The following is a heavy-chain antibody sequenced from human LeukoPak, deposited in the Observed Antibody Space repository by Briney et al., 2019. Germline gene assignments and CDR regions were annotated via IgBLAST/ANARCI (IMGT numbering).Heavy chain of an antibody. V-gene: IGHV1-46*01. CDR2: INPSGSSA. CDR3: ARDNSVGEAAWWFDP. D-gene: IGHD1-26*01. CDR1: GYSFTSYY. J-gene: IGHJ5*02. Sequence: ASVKVSCKASGYSFTSYYMHWVRQAPGQGLEWMGFINPSGSSAAYAQKFQGRLTMTRDMFTSTDYMELTSLTSDDTAVYYCARDNSVGEAAWWFDPWGQGTLVTVSS.